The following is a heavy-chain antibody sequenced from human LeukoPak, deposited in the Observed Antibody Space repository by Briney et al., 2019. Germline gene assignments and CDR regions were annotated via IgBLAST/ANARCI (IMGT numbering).Heavy chain of an antibody. Sequence: GGSLRLSCAASGFAFSDYYMSWIRQAPGKGLEWVSYISGSSSYTNYADSVKGRFTISRDNAKNSLYLQMNSLIAEDTAVYYCARGNSMADYWGQGTLVTVSS. D-gene: IGHD2-21*01. V-gene: IGHV3-11*06. CDR3: ARGNSMADY. J-gene: IGHJ4*02. CDR2: ISGSSSYT. CDR1: GFAFSDYY.